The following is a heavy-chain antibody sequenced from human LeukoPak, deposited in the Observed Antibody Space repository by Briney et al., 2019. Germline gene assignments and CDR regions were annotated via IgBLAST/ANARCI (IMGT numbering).Heavy chain of an antibody. D-gene: IGHD6-13*01. CDR3: ARGFKGGIAAAGNYFDY. V-gene: IGHV4-39*01. J-gene: IGHJ4*02. CDR1: GGSISSSSYY. Sequence: PSETLSLTCTVSGGSISSSSYYWGWSRQPPGKGLEWIGSIYYSGSTYYNPSLKSRVTISVDTSKNQFSLKLSSVTAADTAVYYCARGFKGGIAAAGNYFDYWGQGTLVTVSS. CDR2: IYYSGST.